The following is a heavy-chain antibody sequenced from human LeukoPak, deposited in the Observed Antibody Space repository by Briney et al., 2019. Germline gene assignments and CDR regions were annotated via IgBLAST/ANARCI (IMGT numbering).Heavy chain of an antibody. CDR1: GFTFSSYS. J-gene: IGHJ3*02. CDR2: ISSSSSYI. CDR3: AKPYSSGWYWAFDI. Sequence: GGSLRLPCAASGFTFSSYSMNWVRQAPGKGLEWVSSISSSSSYIYYADSVKGRFTISRDNAKNSLYLQMNSLRAEDTAVYYCAKPYSSGWYWAFDIWGQGTMVTVSS. D-gene: IGHD6-19*01. V-gene: IGHV3-21*04.